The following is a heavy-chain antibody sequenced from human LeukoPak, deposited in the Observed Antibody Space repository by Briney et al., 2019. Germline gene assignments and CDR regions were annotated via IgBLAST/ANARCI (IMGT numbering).Heavy chain of an antibody. CDR1: GSTLTELS. CDR2: FDPEDGET. CDR3: ATNVRRYSSGWYPGDFDY. V-gene: IGHV1-24*01. D-gene: IGHD6-19*01. J-gene: IGHJ4*02. Sequence: ASVKVSCKVSGSTLTELSMHWVRQAPGKGLEWMGGFDPEDGETIYAQKFQGRVTMTEDTSTDTAYMELSSLRSEDTAVYYCATNVRRYSSGWYPGDFDYWGQGTLVTVSS.